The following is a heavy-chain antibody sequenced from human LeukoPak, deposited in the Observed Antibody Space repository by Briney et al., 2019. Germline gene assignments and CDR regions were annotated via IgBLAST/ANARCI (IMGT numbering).Heavy chain of an antibody. CDR2: IHPSGST. CDR1: GGSLSGYH. J-gene: IGHJ3*02. V-gene: IGHV4-34*01. CDR3: ARERELLRGDAFDI. Sequence: SETLSLTCAIYGGSLSGYHWTWIRQPPAKGLQWIGEIHPSGSTTYNPSLKSRVTISVDTSKNQFSLKLSSVTAADTAVYYCARERELLRGDAFDIWGLGTMVTVSS. D-gene: IGHD1-26*01.